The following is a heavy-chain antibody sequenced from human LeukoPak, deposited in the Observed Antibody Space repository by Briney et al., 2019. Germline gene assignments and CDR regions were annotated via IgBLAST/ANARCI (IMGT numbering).Heavy chain of an antibody. CDR2: ISYDGSNK. J-gene: IGHJ4*02. Sequence: PGGSLRLSCAASGFTFSSYAMHWVRQAPGKGLEWVAVISYDGSNKYYADSMKGRFTISRDNSKNTLYLQMNSLRAEDTAVYYCAREDSSGSYHFDYWGQGTLVTVSS. CDR1: GFTFSSYA. CDR3: AREDSSGSYHFDY. D-gene: IGHD1-26*01. V-gene: IGHV3-30-3*01.